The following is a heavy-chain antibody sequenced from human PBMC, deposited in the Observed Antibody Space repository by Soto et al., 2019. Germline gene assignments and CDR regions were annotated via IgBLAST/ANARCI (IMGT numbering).Heavy chain of an antibody. D-gene: IGHD3-3*01. CDR1: GFTFSTYA. J-gene: IGHJ3*02. CDR2: VSGSGGNT. CDR3: AKDHTPPQLDGLVGKVAFDI. V-gene: IGHV3-23*01. Sequence: GGSLRLSCAAPGFTFSTYAMTWVRQAPGKGPEWVSSVSGSGGNTLYADSVKGRFTISRDNSKNTLYLQMNSLRAEDTAVYYCAKDHTPPQLDGLVGKVAFDIWGKGTM.